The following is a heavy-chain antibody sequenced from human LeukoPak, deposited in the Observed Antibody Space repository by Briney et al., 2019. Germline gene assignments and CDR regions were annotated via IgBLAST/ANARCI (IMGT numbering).Heavy chain of an antibody. V-gene: IGHV3-23*01. CDR3: AKALDYYDSSGYYLGYFDY. J-gene: IGHJ4*02. Sequence: GGSLRLSCAASGFTFSSYAMSWVRQAPGKRLEWVSAISGSGGSTYYADSVKGRFTISRDNSKNTLYLQMNSLRAEDTAVYYCAKALDYYDSSGYYLGYFDYWGQGTLVTVSS. D-gene: IGHD3-22*01. CDR1: GFTFSSYA. CDR2: ISGSGGST.